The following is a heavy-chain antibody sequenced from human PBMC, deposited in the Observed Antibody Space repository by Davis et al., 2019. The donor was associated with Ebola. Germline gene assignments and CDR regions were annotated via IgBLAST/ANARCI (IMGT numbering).Heavy chain of an antibody. CDR3: AREWELLGWFDP. D-gene: IGHD1-26*01. V-gene: IGHV4-61*01. J-gene: IGHJ5*02. Sequence: MPSETLSLTCTVSGGSVSSGSYYWSWIRQPPGKGLEWIGYIYYSGSTNYNPSLKSRVTISVDTSKNQFSLKLSSVTAADTAVYYCAREWELLGWFDPWGQGTLVTVSS. CDR2: IYYSGST. CDR1: GGSVSSGSYY.